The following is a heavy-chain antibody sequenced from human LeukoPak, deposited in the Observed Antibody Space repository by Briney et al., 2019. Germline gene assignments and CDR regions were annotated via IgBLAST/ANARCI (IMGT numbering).Heavy chain of an antibody. V-gene: IGHV4-4*02. CDR3: ARGSSSWYDPFDY. Sequence: SETLSLTCAVSGGSISSSNWWSWVRQPPGKGLEWIGEIYHSGSTNYNPSLKSRVTISVDKSKNQFSLKLSSVTAADTAVYYCARGSSSWYDPFDYWGQGTLVTVSS. J-gene: IGHJ4*02. CDR1: GGSISSSNW. CDR2: IYHSGST. D-gene: IGHD6-13*01.